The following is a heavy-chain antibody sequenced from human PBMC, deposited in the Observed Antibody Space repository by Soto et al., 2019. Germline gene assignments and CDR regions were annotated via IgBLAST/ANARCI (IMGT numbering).Heavy chain of an antibody. CDR1: GFTFDTYG. CDR2: ISYDGSNR. J-gene: IGHJ4*02. CDR3: ARGLEGATIPFDY. Sequence: PGGSLRLSCAASGFTFDTYGMHWVRQAPGKGLEWVAVISYDGSNRYYADSVKGRFTISRDNSKNTLYLQMNSLRSEDTAVYYCARGLEGATIPFDYWGQGTLVTVSS. D-gene: IGHD1-26*01. V-gene: IGHV3-30*03.